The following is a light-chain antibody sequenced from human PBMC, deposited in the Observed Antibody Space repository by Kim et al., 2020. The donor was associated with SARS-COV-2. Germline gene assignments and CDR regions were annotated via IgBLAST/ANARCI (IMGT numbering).Light chain of an antibody. CDR1: SGHSTYA. V-gene: IGLV4-69*01. J-gene: IGLJ3*02. CDR3: QTWATGIEV. Sequence: QPVLTQSPSASASLGASVKLTCTLSSGHSTYAVAWHQQQPEKGPRFLMKLRSDGSHTKGDGIPDRFSGSSSGAERYLTISSLQSEDEADYYCQTWATGIEVFGGGTQLTV. CDR2: LRSDGSH.